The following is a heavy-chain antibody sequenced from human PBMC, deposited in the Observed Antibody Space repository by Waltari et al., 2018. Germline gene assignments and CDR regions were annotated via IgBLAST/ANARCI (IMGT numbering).Heavy chain of an antibody. Sequence: QVQLQQWGAGLLKPSETLSLTCAVYGGSFSGYYWSWSRQPPGKGLEWIGEINHRGRTHYNPSLKSRVTISVDPSKSQFALKLSSVTAADTAVYYCARGYTNVDYWGQGTLVTVSS. J-gene: IGHJ4*02. CDR3: ARGYTNVDY. CDR1: GGSFSGYY. V-gene: IGHV4-34*01. CDR2: INHRGRT. D-gene: IGHD4-4*01.